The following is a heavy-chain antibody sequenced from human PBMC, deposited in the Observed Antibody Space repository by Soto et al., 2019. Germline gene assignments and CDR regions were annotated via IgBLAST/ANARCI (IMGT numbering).Heavy chain of an antibody. CDR1: GGSFSGYY. CDR2: INHSGST. Sequence: SETLSLTCAGYGGSFSGYYWSWIRQPPGKGLEWIGEINHSGSTNYNPSLKSRVTISVDTFKNQFSLKLSSVTAADTAVYYCARGWGRIFDYWGQGTLVTVSS. CDR3: ARGWGRIFDY. D-gene: IGHD7-27*01. J-gene: IGHJ4*02. V-gene: IGHV4-34*01.